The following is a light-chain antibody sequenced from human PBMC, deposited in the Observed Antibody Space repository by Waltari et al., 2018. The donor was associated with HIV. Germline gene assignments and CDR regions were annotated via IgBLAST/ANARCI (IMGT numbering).Light chain of an antibody. Sequence: SALTRPPSASGFPGHLNTISSTPANSVLVAYNAVSRYQQHPGKSPKLIIYDVSNRPSRVACRFSGSKSGNTASLTISGLQAEDEADYFCKSKTSISTHCVFGTGTKVAVL. V-gene: IGLV2-14*03. J-gene: IGLJ1*01. CDR1: NSVLVAYNA. CDR3: KSKTSISTHCV. CDR2: DVS.